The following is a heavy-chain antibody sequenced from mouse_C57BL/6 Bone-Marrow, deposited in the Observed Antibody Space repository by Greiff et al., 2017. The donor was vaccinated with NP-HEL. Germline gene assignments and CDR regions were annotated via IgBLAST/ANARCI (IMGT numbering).Heavy chain of an antibody. V-gene: IGHV10-1*01. CDR2: IRSKSNNYAT. CDR1: GFSFNTYA. Sequence: EVHLVESGGGLVQPKGSLKLSCAASGFSFNTYAMNWVRQAPGKGLEWVARIRSKSNNYATYYADSLKDRFTISRDDSESMLYLQMNNSKTEDTAMYYCVRQGYDGYYLDYWGQGTTLTVSS. D-gene: IGHD2-3*01. CDR3: VRQGYDGYYLDY. J-gene: IGHJ2*01.